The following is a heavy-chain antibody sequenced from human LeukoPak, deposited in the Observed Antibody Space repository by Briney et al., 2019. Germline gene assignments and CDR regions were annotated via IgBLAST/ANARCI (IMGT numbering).Heavy chain of an antibody. CDR2: ISSSSSYI. V-gene: IGHV3-21*01. CDR3: ARRGGLSSGRGFDH. Sequence: GGSLRLSCVASGFDFNYYDMNWVRQAPGKGLEWVSSISSSSSYIYFADSAKGRFTISRDNANSSVFLQMSSLRPEDTAVYYCARRGGLSSGRGFDHWGQGTPVTVSS. CDR1: GFDFNYYD. D-gene: IGHD3-16*01. J-gene: IGHJ4*02.